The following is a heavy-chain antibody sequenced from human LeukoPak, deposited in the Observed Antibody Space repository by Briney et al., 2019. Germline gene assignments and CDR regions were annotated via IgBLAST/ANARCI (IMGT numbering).Heavy chain of an antibody. D-gene: IGHD3-3*01. CDR3: ARELSSYDFWL. J-gene: IGHJ4*01. CDR2: ISSSDTR. CDR1: GFTFRRYN. Sequence: GGSLRLSCAASGFTFRRYNMNWVRQAPGKGLEWVSYISSSDTRYYADSVKGRFTISRDNAKNSLYLQMNGLRAEDTAIYYCARELSSYDFWLWGHGTLVTVSS. V-gene: IGHV3-48*01.